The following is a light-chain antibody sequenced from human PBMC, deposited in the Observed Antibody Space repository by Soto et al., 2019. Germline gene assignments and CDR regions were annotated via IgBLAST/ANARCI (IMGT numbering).Light chain of an antibody. CDR3: QQYNNWPRT. CDR1: QSVSSN. V-gene: IGKV3-15*01. Sequence: IVMTQSPATLSVSPGERATLSCRASQSVSSNLAWYQQKPGQAPRLLIYGASTRATGIPARFSGSGAGTEFTLTISSLQSEDFAVYYCQQYNNWPRTFGQGTKVESK. J-gene: IGKJ1*01. CDR2: GAS.